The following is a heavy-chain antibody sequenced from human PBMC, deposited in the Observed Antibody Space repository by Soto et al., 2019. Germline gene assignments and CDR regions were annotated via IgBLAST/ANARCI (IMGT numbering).Heavy chain of an antibody. J-gene: IGHJ3*02. CDR1: GGSISSGDYY. CDR3: AREVIVVVPAATNAFDI. CDR2: IYYSGST. D-gene: IGHD2-2*01. Sequence: PSETLSLTCTVSGGSISSGDYYWSCIRQPPGKGLEWIGYIYYSGSTYYNPSLKSRVTISVDTSKNQFSLKLSSVTAADTAVYYCAREVIVVVPAATNAFDIWGQGTMVTVSS. V-gene: IGHV4-30-4*01.